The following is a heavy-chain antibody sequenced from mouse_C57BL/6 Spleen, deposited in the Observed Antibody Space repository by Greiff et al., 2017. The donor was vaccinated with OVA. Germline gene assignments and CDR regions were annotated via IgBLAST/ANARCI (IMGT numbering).Heavy chain of an antibody. V-gene: IGHV1-42*01. CDR3: ARGETGNYFDY. CDR2: INPSTGGT. J-gene: IGHJ2*01. CDR1: GYSFTGYY. D-gene: IGHD4-1*01. Sequence: VQLQQSGPELVKPGASVKISCKASGYSFTGYYMNWVKQSPEKSLEWIGEINPSTGGTTYNQKFKAKATLTVDKSSSTAYMQLKSLTSEDSAVYYCARGETGNYFDYWGQGTTLTVSS.